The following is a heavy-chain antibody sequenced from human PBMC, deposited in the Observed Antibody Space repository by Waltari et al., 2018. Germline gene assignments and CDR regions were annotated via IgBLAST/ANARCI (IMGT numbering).Heavy chain of an antibody. CDR3: ARDLEVRATYYGMDV. Sequence: QVQLVQSGAEVKKPGSSVKVSCKASGGTFSSYAISWVRQAPGQGLEWMGGIIPICGTATYAQKYQGRVTITTDESTSTAYMELSSLRSEDTAVYYCARDLEVRATYYGMDVWGQGTTVTVSS. CDR1: GGTFSSYA. CDR2: IIPICGTA. V-gene: IGHV1-69*05. D-gene: IGHD5-12*01. J-gene: IGHJ6*02.